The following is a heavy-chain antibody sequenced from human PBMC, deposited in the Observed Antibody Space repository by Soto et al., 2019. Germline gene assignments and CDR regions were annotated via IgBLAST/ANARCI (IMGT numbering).Heavy chain of an antibody. Sequence: GGSLRLSCAASGFTFSSYGMHWVRQAPGKGLEWVAVISYDGSNKYYADSVKGRFTISRDNSKNTLYLQMNSLRAEDTAVHYCAKDPINYYDSSGSAEYFQHWGQGTLVTVSS. CDR2: ISYDGSNK. CDR1: GFTFSSYG. V-gene: IGHV3-30*18. D-gene: IGHD3-22*01. CDR3: AKDPINYYDSSGSAEYFQH. J-gene: IGHJ1*01.